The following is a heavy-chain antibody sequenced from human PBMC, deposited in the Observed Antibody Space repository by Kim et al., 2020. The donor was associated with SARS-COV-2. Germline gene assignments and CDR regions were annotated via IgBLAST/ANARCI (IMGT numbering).Heavy chain of an antibody. Sequence: ASVKVSCKASGYTFTGYYMHWVRQAPGHGPEWMGWINPNSGGTKYAQKFQGRVTMTRDTSISTAYLELTSLKSDDTAVYYCATASTIVEVPAPKGHDWFVPWGQGTLVTVFS. V-gene: IGHV1-2*02. CDR2: INPNSGGT. CDR1: GYTFTGYY. J-gene: IGHJ5*02. CDR3: ATASTIVEVPAPKGHDWFVP. D-gene: IGHD2-2*01.